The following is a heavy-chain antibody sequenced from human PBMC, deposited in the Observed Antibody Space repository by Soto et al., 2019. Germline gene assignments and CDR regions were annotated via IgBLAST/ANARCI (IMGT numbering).Heavy chain of an antibody. J-gene: IGHJ4*02. Sequence: ESGGGVVQPGRSLRLSCAASGFTFSSYGMHWVRQAPGKGLEWVAVIWYDGSNKYYADSVKGRFTISRDNSKNTLYLQMNSLRAEDTAVYYCARDLAVARFDYWGQGTLVTVSS. V-gene: IGHV3-33*01. D-gene: IGHD6-19*01. CDR2: IWYDGSNK. CDR1: GFTFSSYG. CDR3: ARDLAVARFDY.